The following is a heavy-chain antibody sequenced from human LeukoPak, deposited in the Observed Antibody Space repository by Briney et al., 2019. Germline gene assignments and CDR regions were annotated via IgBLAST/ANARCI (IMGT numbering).Heavy chain of an antibody. D-gene: IGHD6-19*01. CDR2: IYYSGST. CDR3: ARAGYSSGWYGY. Sequence: SETLSLTCTVSGGSISSYYWSWIRQPPGKGLEWIGYIYYSGSTNYNPSLKSRVTISVDTSKNQFSLKLSSVTAADTAVYYCARAGYSSGWYGYWGQGTLVTVSS. V-gene: IGHV4-59*01. J-gene: IGHJ4*02. CDR1: GGSISSYY.